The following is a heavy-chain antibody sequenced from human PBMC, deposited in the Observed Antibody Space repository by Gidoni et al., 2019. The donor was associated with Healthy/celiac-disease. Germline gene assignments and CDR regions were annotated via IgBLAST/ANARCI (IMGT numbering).Heavy chain of an antibody. D-gene: IGHD6-13*01. CDR3: ARIREAAAGYYFDY. Sequence: QVTLRESGPALVKPTQTLTLTCTFSGFSLSTSGMCVSWIRQPPGKALECLALIDWDDDKYYSTSLKTRLTISKDTSKNQVVLTMTNMDPVDTATYYCARIREAAAGYYFDYWGQGTLVTVSS. J-gene: IGHJ4*02. CDR1: GFSLSTSGMC. CDR2: IDWDDDK. V-gene: IGHV2-70*01.